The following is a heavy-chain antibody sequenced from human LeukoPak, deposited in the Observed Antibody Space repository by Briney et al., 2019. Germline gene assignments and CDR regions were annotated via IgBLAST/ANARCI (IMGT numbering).Heavy chain of an antibody. J-gene: IGHJ4*02. Sequence: GGSLRLSCAASGFTFSSYWLSWVRQAPGKGLEGVANIKQDGSEKYYVDSVKGRFTISRDNAKNSLYLQMNSLRAEDTAVYYCASSTSMVRGPQLDYWGQGTLVTVSS. CDR1: GFTFSSYW. CDR3: ASSTSMVRGPQLDY. CDR2: IKQDGSEK. V-gene: IGHV3-7*01. D-gene: IGHD3-10*01.